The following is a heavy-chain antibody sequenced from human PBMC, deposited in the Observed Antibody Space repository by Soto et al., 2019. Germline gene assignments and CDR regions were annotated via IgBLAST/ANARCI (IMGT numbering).Heavy chain of an antibody. Sequence: SETLSLTCIVSGGYISSYFWTWIRQPAGKGLEWIGRIYSSGSTNYNPSLKSRVTMSVDTSKNQFSLKLSSVTAADTAVYYCARDEQQWRGFDSWGQGTLVTVSS. J-gene: IGHJ4*02. CDR3: ARDEQQWRGFDS. CDR1: GGYISSYF. V-gene: IGHV4-4*07. D-gene: IGHD6-19*01. CDR2: IYSSGST.